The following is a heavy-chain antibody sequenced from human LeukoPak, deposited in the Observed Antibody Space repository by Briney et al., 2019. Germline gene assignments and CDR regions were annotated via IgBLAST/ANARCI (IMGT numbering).Heavy chain of an antibody. CDR1: GGSISSCY. CDR2: IYYSGST. J-gene: IGHJ5*02. V-gene: IGHV4-59*08. Sequence: SETLSLTCTVSGGSISSCYWSWIRQPPGKGLEWIGYIYYSGSTNYNPSLKSRVTISVDTSKNQFSLKLSSVTAADTAVYYCARRAYSDYGGVSVDPWGQGTLVTVSS. D-gene: IGHD4-11*01. CDR3: ARRAYSDYGGVSVDP.